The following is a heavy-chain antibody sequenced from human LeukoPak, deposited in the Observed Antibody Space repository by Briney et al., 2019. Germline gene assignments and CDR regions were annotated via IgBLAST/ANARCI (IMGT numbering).Heavy chain of an antibody. CDR2: ISGSGDAT. D-gene: IGHD6-13*01. CDR1: KFNFA. V-gene: IGHV3-23*01. J-gene: IGHJ4*02. CDR3: AKDISTGWSIKYFFDY. Sequence: GGSLRLSCAASKFNFAMSWVRQTADKRLEWVSAISGSGDATFYTDSVKGRFTISRDNFKNTLFLQMNSLRDEDTAVYYCAKDISTGWSIKYFFDYWGQGTLVTVSS.